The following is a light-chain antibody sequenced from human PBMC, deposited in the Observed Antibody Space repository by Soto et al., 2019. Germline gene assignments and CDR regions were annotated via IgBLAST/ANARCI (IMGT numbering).Light chain of an antibody. J-gene: IGKJ1*01. CDR2: KAS. CDR3: QQYNTYSSGT. Sequence: DIQMTQSPSTLSASVGDRVTITCRASQSISSWLAWYQHKPGKAPKLLIYKASSLESGVPSRFSGSGSGTEFTLTIYSLQPDDFAPYYCQQYNTYSSGTFGRGPKVEIK. CDR1: QSISSW. V-gene: IGKV1-5*03.